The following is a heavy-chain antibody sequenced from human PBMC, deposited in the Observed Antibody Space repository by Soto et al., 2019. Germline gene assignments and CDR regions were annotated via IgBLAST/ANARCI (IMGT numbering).Heavy chain of an antibody. Sequence: GASVKVSCKASGYTFTGYYMHWVRQAPGQGLEWMGWINPNSGGTNYAQKFQGWVTMTRDTSISTAYMELSRLRSDDTAVYYCARDRGSALWYYYDSSGSADAFDSWGQGTMVTVSS. CDR3: ARDRGSALWYYYDSSGSADAFDS. V-gene: IGHV1-2*04. CDR2: INPNSGGT. CDR1: GYTFTGYY. J-gene: IGHJ3*02. D-gene: IGHD3-22*01.